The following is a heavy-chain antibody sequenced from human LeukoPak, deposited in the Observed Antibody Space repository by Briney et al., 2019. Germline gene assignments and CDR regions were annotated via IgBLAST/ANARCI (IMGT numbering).Heavy chain of an antibody. V-gene: IGHV1-18*01. Sequence: ASVKVSYKASGYTFTNYGITWVRQAPGQGLEWMGWISAYNGNTNYAQKLQGRVTITADESTSTAYMELSSLRSEDTAVYYCARAGRYCTNGVCYSHEPGGDYWGQGTLVTVSS. CDR3: ARAGRYCTNGVCYSHEPGGDY. D-gene: IGHD2-8*01. J-gene: IGHJ4*02. CDR1: GYTFTNYG. CDR2: ISAYNGNT.